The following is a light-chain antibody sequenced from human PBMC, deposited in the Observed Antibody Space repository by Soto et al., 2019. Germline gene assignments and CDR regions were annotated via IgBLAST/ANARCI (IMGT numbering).Light chain of an antibody. V-gene: IGLV2-11*01. Sequence: QSALTQPRSVSGSPGQSVTISCTGTSSDVGGYNYVSWYQQHPGKAPTLMIYDVSKLPSGVPDRFSGSKSGNMASLTISGLQADDEADYYCCSYAGSSYVFGTGTKLTVL. CDR2: DVS. CDR3: CSYAGSSYV. CDR1: SSDVGGYNY. J-gene: IGLJ1*01.